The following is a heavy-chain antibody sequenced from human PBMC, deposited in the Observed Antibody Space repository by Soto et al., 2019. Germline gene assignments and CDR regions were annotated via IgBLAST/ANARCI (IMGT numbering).Heavy chain of an antibody. CDR1: GYTFTSYY. D-gene: IGHD3-10*02. V-gene: IGHV1-46*01. CDR2: INPSGGST. Sequence: QVQLVQSVAEVKKPGASVKVSCKASGYTFTSYYMHWVRQAPGQGLEWMGIINPSGGSTSYAQKFQGRVTMTRDTSTSTVYMELSCLRSEDTAVYYCVSPGMFPGSYYYGMDVWGQGTTVTVSS. CDR3: VSPGMFPGSYYYGMDV. J-gene: IGHJ6*02.